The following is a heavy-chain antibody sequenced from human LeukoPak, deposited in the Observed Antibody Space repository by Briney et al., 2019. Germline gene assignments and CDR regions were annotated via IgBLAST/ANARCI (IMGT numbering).Heavy chain of an antibody. CDR3: VRDLRVVPSY. V-gene: IGHV3-30*14. Sequence: GGSLRLSCLASGFTFNSFAMHWVRQAPGKGLEWVAVISFDGTNKFFADSVRGRFTISRDNSENTLCLQMISLRPEDSAVYYCVRDLRVVPSYWGQGALVIVSS. CDR2: ISFDGTNK. CDR1: GFTFNSFA. D-gene: IGHD2-2*01. J-gene: IGHJ4*02.